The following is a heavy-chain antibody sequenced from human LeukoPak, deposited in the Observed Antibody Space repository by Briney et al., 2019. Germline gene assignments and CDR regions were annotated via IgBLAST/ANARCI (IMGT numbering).Heavy chain of an antibody. Sequence: GASVKVSCKASGYTFNSSGISWMRQAPGQGLEWMGWISAYNGNTKYAQKFQGRITMTTDTSTSTAYMELRSLRSDDTAVYYCARDGTYFDFWSDYFATGDLWGKGTTVTVSS. V-gene: IGHV1-18*01. CDR3: ARDGTYFDFWSDYFATGDL. J-gene: IGHJ6*04. D-gene: IGHD3-3*01. CDR2: ISAYNGNT. CDR1: GYTFNSSG.